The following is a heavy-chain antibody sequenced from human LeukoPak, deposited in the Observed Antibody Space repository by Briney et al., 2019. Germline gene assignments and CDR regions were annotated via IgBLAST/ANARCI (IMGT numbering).Heavy chain of an antibody. V-gene: IGHV3-74*01. CDR3: ARICSSTDCLIPD. CDR2: INSDASDT. J-gene: IGHJ4*02. Sequence: GSLRLSCGASGFTFRRHWMHWVRQASGKGLVWISRINSDASDTNYADFVKGRFTISRDNAKNTVYLQINSLRDEDTAVYYCARICSSTDCLIPDWGQGTLVTVSS. CDR1: GFTFRRHW. D-gene: IGHD2-2*01.